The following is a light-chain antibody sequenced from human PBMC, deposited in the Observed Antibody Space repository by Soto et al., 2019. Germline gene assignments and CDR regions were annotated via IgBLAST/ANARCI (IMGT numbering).Light chain of an antibody. V-gene: IGKV3-20*01. Sequence: EIELTQSPSSLSSSAGERATLSCRASQSVSTYLAWYQQEPGQAPRLLIYDASYRATGIPARFSGSGSGTDFTLTISRLEPEDFAVYYCQQYGSSPRTLGRGTKVDIK. CDR1: QSVSTY. CDR3: QQYGSSPRT. CDR2: DAS. J-gene: IGKJ1*01.